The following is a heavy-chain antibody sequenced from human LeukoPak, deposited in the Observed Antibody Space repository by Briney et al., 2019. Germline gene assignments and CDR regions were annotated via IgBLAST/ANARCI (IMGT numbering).Heavy chain of an antibody. CDR1: GFTFSNAW. CDR2: IKSKTDGGTT. Sequence: GGSLRLSCAASGFTFSNAWMSWVRQAPGKGLEWVGRIKSKTDGGTTDYAAPVKGRFTISRDDSKNTLYLQMNSLKTEDTAVYYCTTDQDYYDSSGYYYALYYYYGMDVWGQGTTVTVSS. D-gene: IGHD3-22*01. V-gene: IGHV3-15*01. CDR3: TTDQDYYDSSGYYYALYYYYGMDV. J-gene: IGHJ6*02.